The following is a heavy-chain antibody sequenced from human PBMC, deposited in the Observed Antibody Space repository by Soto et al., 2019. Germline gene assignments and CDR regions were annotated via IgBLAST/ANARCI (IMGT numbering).Heavy chain of an antibody. J-gene: IGHJ1*01. Sequence: ASVKVSCKASGYSFTTYAMHWVRQAPGQRLEWMGWINIGNGNTKHSQKFQGRVTLTRDTSASTAYMELSSLRSEDTAVYYCVRDKRAYYPTGYFPHWGQGTLVTVSS. V-gene: IGHV1-3*04. CDR3: VRDKRAYYPTGYFPH. D-gene: IGHD3-22*01. CDR1: GYSFTTYA. CDR2: INIGNGNT.